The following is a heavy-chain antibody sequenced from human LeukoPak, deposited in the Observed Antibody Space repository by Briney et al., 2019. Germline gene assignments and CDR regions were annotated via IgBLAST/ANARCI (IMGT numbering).Heavy chain of an antibody. V-gene: IGHV4-59*12. CDR1: GGSISSYY. J-gene: IGHJ3*02. CDR3: ARDPASFKSDGSSIVAFDI. CDR2: INYSGST. D-gene: IGHD5-24*01. Sequence: SETLSLTCSVSGGSISSYYWSWIRQPPGKGLEWIGYINYSGSTNYNPSLKSRVTISVDTSKNQFSLKLSSVTAADTAVYYCARDPASFKSDGSSIVAFDIWGQGTMVTVSS.